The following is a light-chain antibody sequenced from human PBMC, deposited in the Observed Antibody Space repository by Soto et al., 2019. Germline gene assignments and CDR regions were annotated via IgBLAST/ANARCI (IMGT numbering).Light chain of an antibody. Sequence: DIVMTQTPLSLTVTPGEPASISCRSSQSLLDSDDGNTDLDWYLQKPGQSPQLLIYTVSYRASGVPDRFSGSGSGTDFTLKISRVEAEDVGVHYCMQRIEFPLTFGGGTKVDIK. CDR2: TVS. V-gene: IGKV2-40*01. J-gene: IGKJ4*01. CDR3: MQRIEFPLT. CDR1: QSLLDSDDGNTD.